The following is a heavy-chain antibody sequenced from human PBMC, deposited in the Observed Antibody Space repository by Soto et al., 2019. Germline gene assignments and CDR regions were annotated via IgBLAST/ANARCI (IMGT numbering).Heavy chain of an antibody. J-gene: IGHJ4*02. CDR1: DDSINSDKYY. CDR3: ARLEGLATISYYFDF. V-gene: IGHV4-39*01. CDR2: IYYRGNA. D-gene: IGHD3-9*01. Sequence: QLQLQESGPGLVKPSETLSLTCSVSDDSINSDKYYWGWIRQPPGKGLEWIGSIYYRGNAYYNPSLQTRVTTTLDKPKSQFSLKLNSVTAADSAVYFCARLEGLATISYYFDFWGPGALVTVSS.